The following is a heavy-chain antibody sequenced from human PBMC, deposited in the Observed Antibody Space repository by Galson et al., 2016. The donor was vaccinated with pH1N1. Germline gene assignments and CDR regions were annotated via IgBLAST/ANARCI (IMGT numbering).Heavy chain of an antibody. CDR2: INDGGGST. V-gene: IGHV3-23*01. CDR1: GFTFSSYA. J-gene: IGHJ4*02. CDR3: AKVSGESFFGAGSYVYLGN. Sequence: SLRLSCAASGFTFSSYAMTWVRQAPGKGLEWVSGINDGGGSTYNANSVKGRFTVSRDNSKNTPYLQMNSLRSEDTAVYYCAKVSGESFFGAGSYVYLGNWGQGTLVTVSS. D-gene: IGHD3-10*01.